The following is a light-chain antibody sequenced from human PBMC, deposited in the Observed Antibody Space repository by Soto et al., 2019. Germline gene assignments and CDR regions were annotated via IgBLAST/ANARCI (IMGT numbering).Light chain of an antibody. CDR1: QSVGSY. CDR2: DAS. V-gene: IGKV3-11*01. CDR3: QQRGNWPVT. J-gene: IGKJ1*01. Sequence: EIVLTQSPATLSLSPGERATLSCRASQSVGSYFAWYQQKPGQAPRLLIYDASNSATGIPARFSGSGSGTDFTLTISSLEPDDFAVYYCQQRGNWPVTFGQGTRVDIK.